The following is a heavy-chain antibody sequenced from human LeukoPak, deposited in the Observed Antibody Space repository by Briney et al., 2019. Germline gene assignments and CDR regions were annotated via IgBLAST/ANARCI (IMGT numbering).Heavy chain of an antibody. Sequence: PSETLSLTCTVSGGSISSYYWSWIRQPPGEGLEWIGYIYYSGSTNYNPSLKSRVTISVDTSKNQFSLKLSSVAAADTAVYYCARVAGDYDILTGYTYFDYWGQGTLVTVSS. V-gene: IGHV4-59*01. J-gene: IGHJ4*02. CDR2: IYYSGST. CDR1: GGSISSYY. D-gene: IGHD3-9*01. CDR3: ARVAGDYDILTGYTYFDY.